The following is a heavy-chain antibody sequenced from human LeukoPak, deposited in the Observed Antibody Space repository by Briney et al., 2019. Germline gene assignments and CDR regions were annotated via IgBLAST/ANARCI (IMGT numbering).Heavy chain of an antibody. Sequence: GGSLRLSCAASGFTFSSYSMNWVRQAPGKGLEWVSSISSSSSYIYYADSVKGRFTISGDNAKNSLYLQMNSLRAEDTAVYYCALSSYYDILTGYYPFYYGMDVWGKGTTVTVSS. CDR3: ALSSYYDILTGYYPFYYGMDV. D-gene: IGHD3-9*01. J-gene: IGHJ6*04. CDR2: ISSSSSYI. CDR1: GFTFSSYS. V-gene: IGHV3-21*01.